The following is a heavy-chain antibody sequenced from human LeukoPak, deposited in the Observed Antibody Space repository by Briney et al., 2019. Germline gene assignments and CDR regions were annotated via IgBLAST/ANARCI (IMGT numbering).Heavy chain of an antibody. CDR1: GFTFSDYY. CDR2: ISSSGTTT. CDR3: ARGSGYSSGWYAFDI. D-gene: IGHD6-19*01. V-gene: IGHV3-11*01. Sequence: PGGSLRLSCAASGFTFSDYYMSWIRQAPGKGLEWVSYISSSGTTTYYADSVKGRFTISRDNAKNSLYLQMNSLRAEDTAVYYCARGSGYSSGWYAFDIWGQGTMVTVSS. J-gene: IGHJ3*02.